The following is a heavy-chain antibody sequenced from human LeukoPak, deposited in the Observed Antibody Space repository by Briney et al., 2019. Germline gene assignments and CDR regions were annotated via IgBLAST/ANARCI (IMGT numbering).Heavy chain of an antibody. Sequence: GSLRLSCAASGLTFSSYAMSWVRQAPGKGLEWVSAISGSGGSTYYADSVKGRSTISRDNSKNTLYLQMNSLRAEDTAVYYCAKALVRYCSGGSCYYFDYWGQGTLVTVSS. CDR3: AKALVRYCSGGSCYYFDY. J-gene: IGHJ4*02. V-gene: IGHV3-23*01. D-gene: IGHD2-15*01. CDR2: ISGSGGST. CDR1: GLTFSSYA.